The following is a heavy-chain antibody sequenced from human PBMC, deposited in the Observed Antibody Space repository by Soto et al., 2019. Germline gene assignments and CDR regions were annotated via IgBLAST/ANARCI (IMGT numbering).Heavy chain of an antibody. J-gene: IGHJ6*03. CDR1: GFTFSSYW. V-gene: IGHV3-23*01. D-gene: IGHD1-26*01. Sequence: VGSLRLSCAVSGFTFSSYWMSWVRQAPGKGLEWVAAISGGGGSTYYADSVKGRFTISRDNSKNTLYLQMNSLRAEDTAVYYCAKVVWAEIYYYYYYMDVWGKGTTVTVSS. CDR3: AKVVWAEIYYYYYYMDV. CDR2: ISGGGGST.